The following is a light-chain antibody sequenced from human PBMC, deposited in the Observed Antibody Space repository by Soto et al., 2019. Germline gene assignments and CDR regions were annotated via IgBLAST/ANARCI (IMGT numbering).Light chain of an antibody. CDR3: QQYGSSPIT. J-gene: IGKJ5*01. Sequence: EIVSTQSPGILSVSPGERATLSCRASQSVISSYLAWYQQKPGQAPRLLIHGASSRATGIPDRISGSGSGTDFTLTISRLESENFAVYYCQQYGSSPITFGQGTRLEIK. CDR2: GAS. V-gene: IGKV3-20*01. CDR1: QSVISSY.